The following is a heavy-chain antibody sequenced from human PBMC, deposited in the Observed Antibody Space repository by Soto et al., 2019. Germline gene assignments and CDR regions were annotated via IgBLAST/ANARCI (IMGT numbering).Heavy chain of an antibody. CDR1: GGSISSYY. J-gene: IGHJ4*02. CDR3: ARVTFDYGAFDY. Sequence: PSETLSLTCTVSGGSISSYYWSWIRQPPGKGLEWIGYIYYSGSTNYNPSLKSRVTISVDTSKNQFSLKLSSVTAADTAVYYCARVTFDYGAFDYWGQGTLVTVSS. CDR2: IYYSGST. V-gene: IGHV4-59*01. D-gene: IGHD4-17*01.